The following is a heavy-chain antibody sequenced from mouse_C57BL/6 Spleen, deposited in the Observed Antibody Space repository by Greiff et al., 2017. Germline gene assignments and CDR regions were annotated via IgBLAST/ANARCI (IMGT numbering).Heavy chain of an antibody. CDR3: ARGHYHYFDY. D-gene: IGHD5-5*01. Sequence: EVMLVESGGGLVKPGGSLKLSCAASGMPWVRQAPEKGLEWVAYISSGSSTIYSADTVKGRFTISRDNAKNTLFLQMTSLRSEDTAMYYCARGHYHYFDYWGQGTTLTVSS. V-gene: IGHV5-17*01. CDR1: G. J-gene: IGHJ2*01. CDR2: ISSGSSTI.